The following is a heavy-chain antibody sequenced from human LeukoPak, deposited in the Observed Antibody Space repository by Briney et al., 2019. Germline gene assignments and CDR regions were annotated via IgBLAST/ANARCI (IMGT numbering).Heavy chain of an antibody. J-gene: IGHJ6*02. Sequence: PGGSLRLSRAASGFTFRSYDMHWVRQAPGKGLEWVAVIWYDGSNKYYGDSVEGRFTISRDNSKNTLFLQMDSLRAEDTAVYYCAREGTAMTTYYAMDVWGQGTTVTVSS. CDR1: GFTFRSYD. V-gene: IGHV3-33*01. CDR3: AREGTAMTTYYAMDV. CDR2: IWYDGSNK. D-gene: IGHD5-18*01.